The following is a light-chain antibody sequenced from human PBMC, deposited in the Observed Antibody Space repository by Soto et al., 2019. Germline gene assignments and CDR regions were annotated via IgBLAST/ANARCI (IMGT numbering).Light chain of an antibody. CDR1: QSVTNSF. V-gene: IGKV3-20*01. J-gene: IGKJ2*01. CDR3: QQYSTLPHT. CDR2: GVS. Sequence: ENVLTQSPGTLSLPPGERATLSCRASQSVTNSFFAWYQQKPGQAPRLLIYGVSSRATGIPDRFSASGSGTDFTLTISRLEPEDFVLYYCQQYSTLPHTFGQGTKLEVK.